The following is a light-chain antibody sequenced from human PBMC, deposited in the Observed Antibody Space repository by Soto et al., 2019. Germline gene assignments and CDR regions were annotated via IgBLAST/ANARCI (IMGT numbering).Light chain of an antibody. CDR1: QDISNY. J-gene: IGKJ4*01. V-gene: IGKV1-33*01. CDR3: QQYDNLPRT. Sequence: DVQMTQSPSSLSASLGDRVTITCQTSQDISNYLNWYQQKPGKAPQLLIYDASNLETGVTSRFSGSGSCTDFTLTISSLQHEDIVTYYCQQYDNLPRTFGGGTKVEIK. CDR2: DAS.